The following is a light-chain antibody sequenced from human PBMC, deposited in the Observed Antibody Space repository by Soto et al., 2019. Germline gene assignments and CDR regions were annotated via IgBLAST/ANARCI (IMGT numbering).Light chain of an antibody. Sequence: QSVLTQPPSVSAAPGQRVTISCSGSSSNIGSNYVSWYQQLPGTAPELLIYDNNNRPSGIPDRFSGSRSGTSATLGITGLQTGDEADYYCGTWDSSLSAVVFGGGTKLTVL. CDR3: GTWDSSLSAVV. V-gene: IGLV1-51*01. CDR1: SSNIGSNY. J-gene: IGLJ2*01. CDR2: DNN.